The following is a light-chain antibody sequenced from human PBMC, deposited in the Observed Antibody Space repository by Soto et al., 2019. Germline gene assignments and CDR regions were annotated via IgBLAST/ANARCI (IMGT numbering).Light chain of an antibody. V-gene: IGLV7-46*01. CDR2: DTA. J-gene: IGLJ2*01. CDR1: TGAVTGGHY. Sequence: QAVVTQAPSLTLSPGGTVTLTGASSTGAVTGGHYPYWLQQKPGQAPRTPIFDTANRRSWPPARFSGSLVGGKAALTLSGAQPDDEADYYCLLFYHGPALFGGGTKVTV. CDR3: LLFYHGPAL.